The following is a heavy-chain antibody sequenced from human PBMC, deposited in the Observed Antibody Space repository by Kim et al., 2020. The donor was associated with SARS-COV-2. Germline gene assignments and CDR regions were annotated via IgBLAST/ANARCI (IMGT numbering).Heavy chain of an antibody. V-gene: IGHV4-59*01. D-gene: IGHD6-19*01. J-gene: IGHJ6*02. CDR3: ARHIVVSGYYYYGMDV. CDR2: IYYTGST. Sequence: SETLSLTCTVSGGSISSYYWSWIRQPPGKGLEWLGFIYYTGSTKYNPSLKSRVTISVDTSKNQFSLKLSSVTAADTAVYYCARHIVVSGYYYYGMDVWGQGTTVTVSS. CDR1: GGSISSYY.